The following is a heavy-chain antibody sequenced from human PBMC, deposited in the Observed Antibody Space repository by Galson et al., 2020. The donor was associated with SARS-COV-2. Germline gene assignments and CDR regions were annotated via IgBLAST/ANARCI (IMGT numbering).Heavy chain of an antibody. V-gene: IGHV3-23*03. CDR2: IYSGGNT. J-gene: IGHJ4*02. Sequence: GGSLRLSCEVSGFTFSSYAMSWVRQSPGEGLEWVSLIYSGGNTYYPDSVKGRFTISRDNSKNTLYLQLKSLTTEDTAVYYCARVIEATGRNYFDYWGRGTLVTVSS. CDR1: GFTFSSYA. CDR3: ARVIEATGRNYFDY.